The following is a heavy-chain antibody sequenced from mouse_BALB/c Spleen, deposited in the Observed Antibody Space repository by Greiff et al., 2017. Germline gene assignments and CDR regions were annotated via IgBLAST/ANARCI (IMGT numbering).Heavy chain of an antibody. D-gene: IGHD2-2*01. CDR3: ARENGYYYAMDY. Sequence: EVQRVESGGGLVKPGGSLKLSCAASGFTFSSYAMSWVRQSPEKRLEWVAEISSGGSYTYYPDTVTGRFTISRDNAKNTLYLEMSSLRSEDTAMYYCARENGYYYAMDYWGQGTSVTVSS. V-gene: IGHV5-9-4*01. J-gene: IGHJ4*01. CDR2: ISSGGSYT. CDR1: GFTFSSYA.